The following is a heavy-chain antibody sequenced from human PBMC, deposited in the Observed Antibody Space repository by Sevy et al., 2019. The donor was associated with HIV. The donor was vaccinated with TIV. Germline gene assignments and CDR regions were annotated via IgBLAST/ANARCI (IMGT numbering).Heavy chain of an antibody. CDR1: GFSFSNDE. D-gene: IGHD3-22*01. CDR2: ISSSGSTI. V-gene: IGHV3-48*03. Sequence: EGSLRLSCEASGFSFSNDEMNWVHQAPGKGLEWASYISSSGSTIYYADSVKGRFTISRDNAKNSLYLQMNRLRVEDTAVYYCARADAYYDKGFDPWGQGTLVTVSS. CDR3: ARADAYYDKGFDP. J-gene: IGHJ5*02.